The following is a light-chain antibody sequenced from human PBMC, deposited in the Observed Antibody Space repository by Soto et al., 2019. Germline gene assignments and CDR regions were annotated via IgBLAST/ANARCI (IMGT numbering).Light chain of an antibody. V-gene: IGKV2-30*01. CDR1: QSLVYADGNTY. CDR2: KVF. Sequence: DVVMTQSPLSLPVTLGQSASISCTSSQSLVYADGNTYLNWLQQRPGQSPRRLIYKVFNRDSGVPDRFSGSASGSEFTLNISRVEAEDIGVYYCMQTAHWPYTFGRGTKLEIK. CDR3: MQTAHWPYT. J-gene: IGKJ2*01.